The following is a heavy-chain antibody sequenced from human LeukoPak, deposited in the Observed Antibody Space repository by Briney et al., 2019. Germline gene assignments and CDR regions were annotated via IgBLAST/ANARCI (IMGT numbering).Heavy chain of an antibody. Sequence: ASVTVSCKASGYTFIGHFIHWVRQAPGQGLEWMGWINPNSGSTNYAQKFKGRVTMTRDTSISTTYMELNSLRSDDTALYYWTRDRGYGWYVSDHWGQGTLVTVSS. D-gene: IGHD6-19*01. J-gene: IGHJ4*02. CDR1: GYTFIGHF. CDR3: TRDRGYGWYVSDH. CDR2: INPNSGST. V-gene: IGHV1-2*02.